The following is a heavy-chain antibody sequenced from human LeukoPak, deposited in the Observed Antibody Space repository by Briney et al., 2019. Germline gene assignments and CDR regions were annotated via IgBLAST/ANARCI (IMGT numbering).Heavy chain of an antibody. CDR3: AKDSSSWSYYYYGMDV. D-gene: IGHD6-13*01. V-gene: IGHV3-23*01. J-gene: IGHJ6*02. CDR1: GFTFSSYA. CDR2: ISGSGGST. Sequence: GGSLRLSCAASGFTFSSYAMSWVRQAPGKGLEWVSAISGSGGSTYYADSVKGRFTISRDNSKNTLYLQMNSLRAEDTAVYYCAKDSSSWSYYYYGMDVRGQGTTVTVSS.